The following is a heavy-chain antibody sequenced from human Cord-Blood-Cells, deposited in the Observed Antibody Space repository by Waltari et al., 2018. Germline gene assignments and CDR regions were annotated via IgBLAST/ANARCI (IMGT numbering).Heavy chain of an antibody. CDR3: ARDPYSSSWYYAFDI. Sequence: QVQLQQWGAGLLKPSETLSLTCAVYGGSFSGYSWSWIRQPPGKGLEWIGEINHSGSTNYNPSLKSRVTISVDTSKNQFSLKLSSVTAADTAVYYCARDPYSSSWYYAFDIWGQGTMVTVSS. J-gene: IGHJ3*02. CDR2: INHSGST. D-gene: IGHD6-13*01. V-gene: IGHV4-34*01. CDR1: GGSFSGYS.